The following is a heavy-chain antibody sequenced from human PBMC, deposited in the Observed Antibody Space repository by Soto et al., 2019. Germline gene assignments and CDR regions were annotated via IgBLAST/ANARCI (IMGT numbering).Heavy chain of an antibody. J-gene: IGHJ6*02. D-gene: IGHD2-2*01. V-gene: IGHV3-30*18. CDR3: AKDLEGYCSSTSCYTYFGLDV. CDR2: ISYDGSNK. CDR1: GFTFSSYV. Sequence: GGSLRLSCAASGFTFSSYVMHWVRQAPGKGLEWAAVISYDGSNKYYADSVKGRFTISRDDSKHTLFLQMNSLRPEDTAVYYCAKDLEGYCSSTSCYTYFGLDVWGQGTTVTVSS.